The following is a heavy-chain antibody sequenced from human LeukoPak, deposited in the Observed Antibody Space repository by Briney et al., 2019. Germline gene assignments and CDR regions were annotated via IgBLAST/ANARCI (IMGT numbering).Heavy chain of an antibody. J-gene: IGHJ3*02. CDR1: GFTFSSYG. D-gene: IGHD1-14*01. V-gene: IGHV3-30*02. CDR3: ARLATAFGSAFDI. Sequence: GGSLRLSCAASGFTFSSYGMHWVRQAPGKGLEWVAFIRYDGSDKFYTDSVRGRFTISRDNSKNTLSLQMNSLRAEDTAMYYCARLATAFGSAFDIWGRGTLVTVSS. CDR2: IRYDGSDK.